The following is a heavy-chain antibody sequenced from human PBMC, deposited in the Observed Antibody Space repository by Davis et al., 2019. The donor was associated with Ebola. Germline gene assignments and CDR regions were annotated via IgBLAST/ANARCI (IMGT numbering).Heavy chain of an antibody. Sequence: GGSLRLSCAASGFTFSDYYMSWIRQAPGKGLEWVANIKQDGSEKYYVDSVKGRFTISRDNAKNSLYLQMNSLRAEDTAVYYCARGPNDGWFDPWGQGTLVTVSS. V-gene: IGHV3-7*01. CDR1: GFTFSDYY. CDR3: ARGPNDGWFDP. CDR2: IKQDGSEK. J-gene: IGHJ5*02. D-gene: IGHD2-8*01.